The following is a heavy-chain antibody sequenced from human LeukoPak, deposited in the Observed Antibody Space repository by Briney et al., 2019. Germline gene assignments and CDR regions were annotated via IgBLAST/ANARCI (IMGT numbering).Heavy chain of an antibody. J-gene: IGHJ5*02. CDR1: GFNFGEYA. D-gene: IGHD2-21*01. CDR2: ISSNGGST. V-gene: IGHV3-64D*06. CDR3: VKDVGFDP. Sequence: GGSLRLSCTGSGFNFGEYAVNWVRQAPGKGLEYVSAISSNGGSTYYADSVKGRFTISRDNSKNTLYLQMSSLRAEDTAVYYCVKDVGFDPWGQGTLVTVSS.